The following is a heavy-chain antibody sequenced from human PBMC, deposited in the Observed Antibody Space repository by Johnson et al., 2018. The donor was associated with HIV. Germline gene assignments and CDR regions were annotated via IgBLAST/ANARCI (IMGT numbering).Heavy chain of an antibody. CDR1: GFTFNNAW. V-gene: IGHV3-15*01. CDR3: TTAGYTFSDAFDI. CDR2: IKRKTDGGTT. J-gene: IGHJ3*02. D-gene: IGHD2-2*02. Sequence: EVQLVESGGGLVQPGGSLRLSCAASGFTFNNAWMSWVRQAPGKGLEWVGRIKRKTDGGTTDYAAPVKGRFTISRDDSNNMLYLEMNSLKTEDTATYYCTTAGYTFSDAFDIWGHGLMVTVSS.